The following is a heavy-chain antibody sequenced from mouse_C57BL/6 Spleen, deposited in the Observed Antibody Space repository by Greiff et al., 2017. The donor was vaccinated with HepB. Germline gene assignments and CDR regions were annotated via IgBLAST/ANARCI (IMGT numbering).Heavy chain of an antibody. CDR3: ARERGTTVVANYYAMDY. J-gene: IGHJ4*01. Sequence: QVQLKESGAELARPGASVKLSCKASGYTFTSYGISWVKQRTGQGLEWIGEIYPRSGNTYYNEKFKGKATLTADKSSSTAYMELRSLTSEDSAVYFCARERGTTVVANYYAMDYWGQGTSVTVSS. D-gene: IGHD1-1*01. CDR2: IYPRSGNT. CDR1: GYTFTSYG. V-gene: IGHV1-81*01.